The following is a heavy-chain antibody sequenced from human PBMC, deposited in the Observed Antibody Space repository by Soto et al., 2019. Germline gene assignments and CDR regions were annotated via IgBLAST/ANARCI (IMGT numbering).Heavy chain of an antibody. Sequence: QVQLQESGPGLVKPSETLSLTCTVSGGSISSYYWSWIRQPPGKGLEWIGYIYYSGSTNYNPSLTSRVTISVDTSKTQYSLKLSSVTAADTAVDYCARRYGYACDIWGHGTRVNVSA. CDR2: IYYSGST. V-gene: IGHV4-59*01. J-gene: IGHJ3*02. CDR3: ARRYGYACDI. D-gene: IGHD4-17*01. CDR1: GGSISSYY.